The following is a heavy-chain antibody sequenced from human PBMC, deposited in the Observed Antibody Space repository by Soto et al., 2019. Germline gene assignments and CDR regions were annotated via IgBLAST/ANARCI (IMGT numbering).Heavy chain of an antibody. CDR2: INDSGIT. D-gene: IGHD3-3*01. Sequence: QVQLQQWGAEVLKPSETLSLTCVVNGGSFSNNYWTWIRQPPGKGLEWIGEINDSGITDSNPSLESRVTISVDMSKNQFSLRVNSLTAADTAVYHCARGRSSVPDRRGIGYYGLDVWGQGTTVTVSS. CDR3: ARGRSSVPDRRGIGYYGLDV. J-gene: IGHJ6*02. CDR1: GGSFSNNY. V-gene: IGHV4-34*01.